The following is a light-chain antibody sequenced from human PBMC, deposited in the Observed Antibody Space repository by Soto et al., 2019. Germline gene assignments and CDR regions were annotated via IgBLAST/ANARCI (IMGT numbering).Light chain of an antibody. CDR3: SSYTMSSTLV. J-gene: IGLJ2*01. Sequence: QSVLTQPPSVSGSPGQSVTISCTGTSSDVGTYNRVSWYQQPPGTAPKLIIYEVTHRPSGVPDRFSGSKSGNTASLTISGLQAEDEADYYCSSYTMSSTLVFGGGTKVTVL. V-gene: IGLV2-18*02. CDR1: SSDVGTYNR. CDR2: EVT.